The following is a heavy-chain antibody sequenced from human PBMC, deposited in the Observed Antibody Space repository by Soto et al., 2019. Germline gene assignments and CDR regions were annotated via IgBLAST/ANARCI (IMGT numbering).Heavy chain of an antibody. D-gene: IGHD5-12*01. Sequence: PLSVTCTVSGGSISSGGYYWSWIRQHPGKGLEWIGYIYYSGSTYYNPSLKSRVTISVDTSKNQFSLKLSSVTAADTAVYYCARGGHLGGYVRIYYYYYYMDVWGKGTTVTGSS. CDR1: GGSISSGGYY. CDR3: ARGGHLGGYVRIYYYYYYMDV. J-gene: IGHJ6*03. V-gene: IGHV4-31*03. CDR2: IYYSGST.